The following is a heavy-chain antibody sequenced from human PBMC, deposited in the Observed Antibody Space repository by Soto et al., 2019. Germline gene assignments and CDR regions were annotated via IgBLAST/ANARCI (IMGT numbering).Heavy chain of an antibody. CDR1: GGSISSSSYY. V-gene: IGHV4-39*01. J-gene: IGHJ4*02. Sequence: SETLSLTCTVSGGSISSSSYYWGWIRQPPGKGLEWIGSIFYSGSTYYNPSLNSRVTISVGTSKNQFSPKLSSVTAADTAVYYCARQEVAGTLAFDSWGQGTLVTVSS. CDR2: IFYSGST. D-gene: IGHD6-19*01. CDR3: ARQEVAGTLAFDS.